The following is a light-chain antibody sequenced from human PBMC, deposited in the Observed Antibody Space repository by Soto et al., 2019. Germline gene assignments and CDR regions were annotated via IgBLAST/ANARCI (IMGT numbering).Light chain of an antibody. CDR1: SGHSNYA. CDR2: LNSDGSH. Sequence: QLVLTQSPSASASLGASVKLTCTLSSGHSNYAIAWHQQQSEKGPRYLMTLNSDGSHSKGDGIPDRFSGSSSGAERYLTISSVKSEDEADYCCQTWGSGIVVFGGGTKLTVL. J-gene: IGLJ2*01. CDR3: QTWGSGIVV. V-gene: IGLV4-69*01.